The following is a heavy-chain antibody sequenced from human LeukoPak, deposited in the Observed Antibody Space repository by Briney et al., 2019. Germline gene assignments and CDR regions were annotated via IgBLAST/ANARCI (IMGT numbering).Heavy chain of an antibody. D-gene: IGHD2-2*01. Sequence: SETLSLTCTVSGGSISSSSYYWGWIRQPPGKGLEWIGSIYYSGSTNYNPSLKSRVTISVDTSKNQFSLKLSSVTAADTAVYYCARGPLPYCSSTSCYSDNWFDPWGQGTLVTVSS. V-gene: IGHV4-39*07. J-gene: IGHJ5*02. CDR3: ARGPLPYCSSTSCYSDNWFDP. CDR2: IYYSGST. CDR1: GGSISSSSYY.